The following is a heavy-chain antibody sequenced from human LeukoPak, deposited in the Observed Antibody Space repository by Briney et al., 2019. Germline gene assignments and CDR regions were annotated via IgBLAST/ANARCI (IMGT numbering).Heavy chain of an antibody. D-gene: IGHD6-19*01. V-gene: IGHV3-33*01. CDR2: IWYDGSNK. Sequence: HSGRSLRLSCAASGFTFSSYGMRWVRQAPGKGLERVAVIWYDGSNKYYADSVKGRFTISRDNSKNTLYLQMNSLRAEDTAVYYCARCPSGYSSGWRREYYFDYWGQGTLVTVSS. CDR1: GFTFSSYG. CDR3: ARCPSGYSSGWRREYYFDY. J-gene: IGHJ4*02.